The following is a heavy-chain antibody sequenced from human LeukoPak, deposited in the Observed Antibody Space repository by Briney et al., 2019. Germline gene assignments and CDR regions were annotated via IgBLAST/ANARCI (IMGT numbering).Heavy chain of an antibody. D-gene: IGHD3-22*01. J-gene: IGHJ4*02. Sequence: TGGSLRLSCAASGFTFSSYAMSWVRQAPGKGLEWVSAISGSGGSTYYADSVKGRFTISRDNSKNTLYLQMNSLRAEDTAVYYCAKTLSPYYYDSSGYYSGFDYWGQGTLVTVSS. CDR2: ISGSGGST. CDR3: AKTLSPYYYDSSGYYSGFDY. V-gene: IGHV3-23*01. CDR1: GFTFSSYA.